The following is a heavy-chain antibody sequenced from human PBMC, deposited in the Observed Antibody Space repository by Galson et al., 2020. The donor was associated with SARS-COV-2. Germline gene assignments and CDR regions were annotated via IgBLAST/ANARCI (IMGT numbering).Heavy chain of an antibody. CDR2: MSSNGGTS. Sequence: GGSLRLSCLASGFSFSDYAMHWVRQAPGKGLEYVSAMSSNGGTSFYADSVNHRFTMSRDNSKNTFYLQMNGLRVEDTALYYCLSYSSSRHNYWGQGTLVTVSS. V-gene: IGHV3-64D*09. J-gene: IGHJ4*02. CDR1: GFSFSDYA. CDR3: LSYSSSRHNY. D-gene: IGHD6-6*01.